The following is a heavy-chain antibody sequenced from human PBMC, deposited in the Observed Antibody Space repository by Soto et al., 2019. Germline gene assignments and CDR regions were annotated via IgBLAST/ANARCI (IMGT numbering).Heavy chain of an antibody. CDR1: GYTFTGYY. CDR2: INPNSGGT. Sequence: QVQLVQSGAEVKKPGASVKVSCKASGYTFTGYYMHWVRQAPGQGLEWMGWINPNSGGTNYAQKFQGWVTMTRDTSISTAYMELSRLRSDDTAVYYCARVPIYSSVEVGMAVWGQGTTVTVSS. D-gene: IGHD6-19*01. V-gene: IGHV1-2*04. J-gene: IGHJ6*02. CDR3: ARVPIYSSVEVGMAV.